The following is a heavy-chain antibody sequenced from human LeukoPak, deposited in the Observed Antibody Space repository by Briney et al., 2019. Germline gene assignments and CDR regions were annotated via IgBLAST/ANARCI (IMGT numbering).Heavy chain of an antibody. J-gene: IGHJ6*03. V-gene: IGHV3-53*01. CDR2: IYSGSST. D-gene: IGHD6-19*01. CDR1: VVTVSVNY. Sequence: RGSLSLSCAASVVTVSVNYMSWVRPAPRQGLEWISVIYSGSSTYYTESVTGRFTISRDDYKNTLYLQMNSLRAEDTAIYYCARAQWRTYSYYYMDVWGNGTTVTVSS. CDR3: ARAQWRTYSYYYMDV.